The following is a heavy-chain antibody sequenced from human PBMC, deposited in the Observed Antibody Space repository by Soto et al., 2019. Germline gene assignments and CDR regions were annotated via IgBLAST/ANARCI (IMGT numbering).Heavy chain of an antibody. CDR1: GGTFSSYA. CDR3: ARVGSSSPQAYYYYGMDV. CDR2: IIPIFGTA. J-gene: IGHJ6*02. V-gene: IGHV1-69*13. Sequence: SVKVSCKASGGTFSSYAISWVRQAPGQGLEWMGGIIPIFGTANYAQKFQGRVTITADESTSTAYMELSSLRSEDTAVYYCARVGSSSPQAYYYYGMDVWGQGTTVTVSS. D-gene: IGHD6-13*01.